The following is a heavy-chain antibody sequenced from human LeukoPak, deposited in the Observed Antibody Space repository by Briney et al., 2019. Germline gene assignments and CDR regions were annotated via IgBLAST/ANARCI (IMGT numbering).Heavy chain of an antibody. J-gene: IGHJ4*02. CDR3: ARGRGYGSGSYYTRPYYFGY. D-gene: IGHD3-10*01. CDR2: INHSGST. CDR1: GGSISSSSYY. Sequence: PSETLSLTCTVSGGSISSSSYYWGWIRQPPGKGLEWIGEINHSGSTNYNPSLKSRVTISVDTSKNQFSLKLSSVTAADTAVYYCARGRGYGSGSYYTRPYYFGYWGQGTLVTVSS. V-gene: IGHV4-39*07.